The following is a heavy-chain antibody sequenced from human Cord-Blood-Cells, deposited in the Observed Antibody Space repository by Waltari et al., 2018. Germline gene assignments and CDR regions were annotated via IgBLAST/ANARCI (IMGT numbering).Heavy chain of an antibody. V-gene: IGHV4-31*03. J-gene: IGHJ3*02. CDR1: GGSINSGGYS. CDR2: IYYSGST. D-gene: IGHD3-3*01. CDR3: ARDRPIFGVVIDAFDI. Sequence: QVQLQESGPGLVKPSQTLSLTCTVSGGSINSGGYSWRWIRHPPGKGLEWIGYIYYSGSTYYNPSLKSRVTISVDTSKNQFSLKLSSVTAADTAVYYCARDRPIFGVVIDAFDIWGQGTMVTVSS.